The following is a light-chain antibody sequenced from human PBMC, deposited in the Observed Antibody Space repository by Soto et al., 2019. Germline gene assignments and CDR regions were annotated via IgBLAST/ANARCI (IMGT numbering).Light chain of an antibody. CDR3: LRRNTWPRST. J-gene: IGKJ2*02. CDR1: QRVSSY. Sequence: EIVLTQSPATLSLSPGERATLSCRASQRVSSYLAWYQQKPGQPPRLLIYDISNRATGIPARFSGSGSGTDFTLTIGSLEPEDSAVYYCLRRNTWPRSTFGQGTKLQIK. V-gene: IGKV3-11*01. CDR2: DIS.